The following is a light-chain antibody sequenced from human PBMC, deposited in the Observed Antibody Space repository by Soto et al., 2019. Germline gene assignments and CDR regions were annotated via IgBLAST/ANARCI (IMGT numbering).Light chain of an antibody. Sequence: DIQMTQSPSTLSASVGDRVTITCRASQSISDSLAWSQQKPGKAPKLLIYEASNLKSGVPSRFSGSGSGTEYTLTISSLQPDDFASYYCQQYNGYWTFGQGTKVESK. V-gene: IGKV1-5*03. CDR2: EAS. CDR1: QSISDS. J-gene: IGKJ1*01. CDR3: QQYNGYWT.